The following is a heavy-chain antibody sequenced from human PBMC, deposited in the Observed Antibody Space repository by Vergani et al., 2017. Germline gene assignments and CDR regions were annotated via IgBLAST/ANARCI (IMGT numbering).Heavy chain of an antibody. D-gene: IGHD6-25*01. V-gene: IGHV5-51*01. J-gene: IGHJ4*02. CDR2: INPADSDT. CDR3: ARLYGRDRSGSKYFDY. Sequence: EVQLVQSGAEVKTPGESLKISCQISGYSFTNYWIGWVRQMPGKGLEWMGIINPADSDTRYSQSFQGQVTISVDKSISTAYLQRSSLRASDSAMYYCARLYGRDRSGSKYFDYWGQGTLVTVSS. CDR1: GYSFTNYW.